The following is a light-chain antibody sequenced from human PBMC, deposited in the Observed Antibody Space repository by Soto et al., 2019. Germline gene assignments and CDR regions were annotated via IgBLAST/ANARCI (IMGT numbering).Light chain of an antibody. CDR2: DVS. V-gene: IGLV2-11*01. CDR3: CSYAGSYSYV. Sequence: SVLTQPRSVSGSPGQSVTISCTGTSSDVGGYNYVSWYQEQPGKAPKLMIYDVSKRPSGVPDRFSGSKSGNTASLTISGLQAEDEADYYCCSYAGSYSYVFGTG. CDR1: SSDVGGYNY. J-gene: IGLJ1*01.